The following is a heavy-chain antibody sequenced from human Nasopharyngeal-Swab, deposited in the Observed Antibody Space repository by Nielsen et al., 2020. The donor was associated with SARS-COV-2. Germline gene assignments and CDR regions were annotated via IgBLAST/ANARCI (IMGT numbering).Heavy chain of an antibody. J-gene: IGHJ4*02. CDR3: ASVDYSNWCFDY. V-gene: IGHV4-34*01. CDR2: INHSGST. D-gene: IGHD4-11*01. Sequence: SETLSLTCAVYGGSFSGFYWSWIRQLPGKGLEWIGEINHSGSTNYNPSLKSRVTISVDTSKNQFSLKLSSVTAADTAVYYCASVDYSNWCFDYWGQGTLVTVSS. CDR1: GGSFSGFY.